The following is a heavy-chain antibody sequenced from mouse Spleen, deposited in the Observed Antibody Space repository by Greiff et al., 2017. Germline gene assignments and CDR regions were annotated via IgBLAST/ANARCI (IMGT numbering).Heavy chain of an antibody. J-gene: IGHJ4*01. CDR3: ARGGYGFYAMDY. Sequence: VQLQQSGPELVKPGASVKISCKASGYTFTDYYMNWVKQSPGKSLEWIGDINPNNGGTSYNQKFKGKATLTVDKSSSTAYMELRSLTSEDSAVYYCARGGYGFYAMDYWGQGTSVTVSS. V-gene: IGHV1-26*01. CDR1: GYTFTDYY. D-gene: IGHD1-2*01. CDR2: INPNNGGT.